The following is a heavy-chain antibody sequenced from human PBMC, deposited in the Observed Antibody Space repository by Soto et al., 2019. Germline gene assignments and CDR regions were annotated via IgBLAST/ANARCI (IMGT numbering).Heavy chain of an antibody. J-gene: IGHJ4*02. CDR1: GFTFSDHF. Sequence: QVQLVESGGGLVKPGGSLRLSCAASGFTFSDHFMSWIRQAPGQGLEWVSYVSRSGSSIYYADSVKGRFTISRDNAKNSLYLQLHSLRAEDTAVYYCARVPKGVVVAARDYWGPGSLVTVSS. CDR3: ARVPKGVVVAARDY. D-gene: IGHD2-15*01. CDR2: VSRSGSSI. V-gene: IGHV3-11*01.